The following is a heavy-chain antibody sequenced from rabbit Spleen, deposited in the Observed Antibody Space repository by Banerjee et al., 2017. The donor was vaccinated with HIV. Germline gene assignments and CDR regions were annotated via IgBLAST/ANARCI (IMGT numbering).Heavy chain of an antibody. CDR1: GFSFSSSHD. CDR2: IYTGNGKN. D-gene: IGHD6-1*01. J-gene: IGHJ4*01. V-gene: IGHV1S40*01. Sequence: QSLEESGGGLVKPEGSLKLSCKASGFSFSSSHDMCWVRQAPGKGLEWIACIYTGNGKNYYTSWAKGRFTISKTSSTTVTLQMTSLTAADTATYFCARDAGSYAYIDGYFSLWGPGTLVTVS. CDR3: ARDAGSYAYIDGYFSL.